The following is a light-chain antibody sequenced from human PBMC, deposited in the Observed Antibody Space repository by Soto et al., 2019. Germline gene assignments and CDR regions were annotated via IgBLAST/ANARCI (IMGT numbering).Light chain of an antibody. CDR1: SSDVGGYKY. Sequence: QSALTQPASVSGSPGQSITISCTGTSSDVGGYKYVSWYQQHPGKGPKLMIYEVSNRPSGVSNRFSGSKSGNTASLTISGLQAEDEADYYCSSYTTTSTPWVFGGGTKLTVL. CDR3: SSYTTTSTPWV. V-gene: IGLV2-14*01. J-gene: IGLJ3*02. CDR2: EVS.